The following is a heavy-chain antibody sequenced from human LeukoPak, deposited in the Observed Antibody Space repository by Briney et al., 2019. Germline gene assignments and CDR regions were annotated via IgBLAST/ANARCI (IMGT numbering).Heavy chain of an antibody. V-gene: IGHV4-59*08. J-gene: IGHJ5*02. CDR3: ARHRDYDFWSGYYGWFDP. Sequence: SETLSLTCSVSGGSIISHYWSWIRQPPGKGLEWIGYIYYSGGTNYNPSLKSRVTISVDTSKNQFSLKLSSVTAADTAVYYCARHRDYDFWSGYYGWFDPWGQGTLVTVSS. CDR1: GGSIISHY. D-gene: IGHD3-3*01. CDR2: IYYSGGT.